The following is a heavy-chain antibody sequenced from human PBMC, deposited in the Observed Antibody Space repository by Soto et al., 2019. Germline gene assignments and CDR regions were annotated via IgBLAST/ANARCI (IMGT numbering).Heavy chain of an antibody. V-gene: IGHV3-23*01. J-gene: IGHJ4*02. CDR1: GFTFSSYA. D-gene: IGHD3-22*01. CDR3: AKDAPTAYYYDSSGLLKTRFDY. CDR2: ISGSGGST. Sequence: VGSLRLSCAASGFTFSSYAMSWVRQAPGKGLEWVSAISGSGGSTYYADSVKGRFTISRDNSKNTLYLQMNSLRAEDTAVYYCAKDAPTAYYYDSSGLLKTRFDYWGQGTLVTVSS.